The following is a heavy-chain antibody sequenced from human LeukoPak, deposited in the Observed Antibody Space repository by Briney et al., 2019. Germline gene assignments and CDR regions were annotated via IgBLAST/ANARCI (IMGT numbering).Heavy chain of an antibody. Sequence: PSETLSLTCTVSGGSISSYYWSWIRQPPGKGLEWIGYIYYSGSTNYNPSLKSRVTISVDTSKNQSSLKLSSVTAADTAVYYCARGFYDSSGYWMTPFDYWGQGTLVTVSS. J-gene: IGHJ4*02. CDR1: GGSISSYY. D-gene: IGHD3-22*01. CDR2: IYYSGST. V-gene: IGHV4-59*01. CDR3: ARGFYDSSGYWMTPFDY.